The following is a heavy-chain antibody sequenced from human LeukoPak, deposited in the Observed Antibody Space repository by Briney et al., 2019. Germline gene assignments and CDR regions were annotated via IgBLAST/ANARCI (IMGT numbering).Heavy chain of an antibody. CDR1: GFTSSSYG. CDR3: VRGGFMHAFDI. V-gene: IGHV3-30*12. J-gene: IGHJ3*02. D-gene: IGHD3-16*01. Sequence: SGGSLRLSCAASGFTSSSYGMHWVRQAPGKGLEWVAVISYDGSNKYYADSVKGRFTISRDNAENTLYLQMNSLRVEDTAVYYCVRGGFMHAFDIWGQGTKVTVSS. CDR2: ISYDGSNK.